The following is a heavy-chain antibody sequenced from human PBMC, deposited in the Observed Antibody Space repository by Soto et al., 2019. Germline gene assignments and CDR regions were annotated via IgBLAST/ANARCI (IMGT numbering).Heavy chain of an antibody. CDR2: IHSGGST. Sequence: EVQLVESGGGLVQPGGSLRLSCEASGITVSSNFMTWVRQAPGKGLEWVSVIHSGGSTYSANSVKGRITISRDNSKNTVYLQMNSPRAEDTAVYYCARLVAAVPGHYYFDYWGQGTLVTVSS. CDR1: GITVSSNF. J-gene: IGHJ4*02. CDR3: ARLVAAVPGHYYFDY. D-gene: IGHD6-19*01. V-gene: IGHV3-66*04.